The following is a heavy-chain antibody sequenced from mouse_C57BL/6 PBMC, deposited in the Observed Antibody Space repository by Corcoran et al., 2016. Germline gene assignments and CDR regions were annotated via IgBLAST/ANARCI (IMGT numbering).Heavy chain of an antibody. CDR1: GYSITSGYY. D-gene: IGHD1-1*02. V-gene: IGHV3-6*01. Sequence: DVQLQESGPGLVKPSQSLSLTCSVTGYSITSGYYWNWIRQFPGNKLEWMGYISYDGSNNYNPSLKNRISITRDTSKNQFFLKLNSVTTEDTATYYCARDNGPEDYYAMDYWGQGTSVTVSS. J-gene: IGHJ4*01. CDR3: ARDNGPEDYYAMDY. CDR2: ISYDGSN.